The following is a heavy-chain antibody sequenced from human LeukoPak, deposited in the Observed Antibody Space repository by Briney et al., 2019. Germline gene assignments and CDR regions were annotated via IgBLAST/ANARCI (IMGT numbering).Heavy chain of an antibody. J-gene: IGHJ6*02. CDR1: GCTFSDYY. CDR2: ISSSSSYT. Sequence: PGGSLRLSCAASGCTFSDYYMSWIRQAPGKGLEWVSYISSSSSYTNYADSVKGRFTISRDNAKNSLYLQMNSLRAEDTAVYYCARASADSSGYYYYYYYGMDVWGQGTTVTVSS. V-gene: IGHV3-11*06. D-gene: IGHD3-22*01. CDR3: ARASADSSGYYYYYYYGMDV.